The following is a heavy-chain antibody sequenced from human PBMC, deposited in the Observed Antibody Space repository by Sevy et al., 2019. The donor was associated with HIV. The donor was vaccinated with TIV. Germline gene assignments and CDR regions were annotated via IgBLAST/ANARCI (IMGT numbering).Heavy chain of an antibody. CDR1: GFTFTNYW. J-gene: IGHJ6*03. V-gene: IGHV3-74*01. D-gene: IGHD3-3*01. Sequence: GGSLRLSCAASGFTFTNYWMHWVRQAPGKGLVWVSRISSDGGITTYADSVKGRFTISRDNAKNTLYLQMNSLRAEDTAVYYCVYYVFWSGSSEHYMDVWGKGTTVTVSS. CDR3: VYYVFWSGSSEHYMDV. CDR2: ISSDGGIT.